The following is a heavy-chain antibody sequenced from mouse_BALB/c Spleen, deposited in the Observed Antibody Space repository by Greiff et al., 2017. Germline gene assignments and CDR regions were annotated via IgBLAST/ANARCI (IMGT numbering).Heavy chain of an antibody. CDR3: ARHGGITTATEAMDY. Sequence: EVKLVESGGGLVKPGGSLKLSCAASGFAFSSYDMSWVRQTPEKRLEWVAYISSGGGSTYYPDTVKGRFTISRDNAKNTLYLQMSSLKSEDTAMYYGARHGGITTATEAMDYWGQGTSVTVSS. CDR2: ISSGGGST. J-gene: IGHJ4*01. CDR1: GFAFSSYD. V-gene: IGHV5-12-1*01. D-gene: IGHD1-2*01.